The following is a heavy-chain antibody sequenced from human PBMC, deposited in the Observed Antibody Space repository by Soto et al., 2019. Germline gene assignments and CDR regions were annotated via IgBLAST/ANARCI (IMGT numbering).Heavy chain of an antibody. CDR2: ISGSGDST. V-gene: IGHV3-23*01. CDR3: ARRGPGTYFDY. CDR1: GFTFSSYA. Sequence: EVPLLDSGGGLVQPGGSLGLSCAASGFTFSSYAMNWVRQAPGKGLEWVSVISGSGDSTYYADSVKGRFTISRDNSKNRLYLQMNSLRTEDTAVYYCARRGPGTYFDYWGQGTLVTVSS. J-gene: IGHJ4*02. D-gene: IGHD6-13*01.